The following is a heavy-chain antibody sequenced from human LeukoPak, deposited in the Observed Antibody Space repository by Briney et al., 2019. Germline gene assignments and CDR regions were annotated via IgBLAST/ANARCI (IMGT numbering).Heavy chain of an antibody. D-gene: IGHD4-23*01. J-gene: IGHJ4*02. Sequence: GGSLRLSCATSGFIFSNYAVNWVRQAPGKGLEWVSIISGSGDTTYYADSVKGRFTIFRDNSKNTMYLQMNSLRAEDTAVYFCARVSGLVVTILGPKGRNYFDSWGQGTLVTVSS. CDR3: ARVSGLVVTILGPKGRNYFDS. CDR2: ISGSGDTT. CDR1: GFIFSNYA. V-gene: IGHV3-23*01.